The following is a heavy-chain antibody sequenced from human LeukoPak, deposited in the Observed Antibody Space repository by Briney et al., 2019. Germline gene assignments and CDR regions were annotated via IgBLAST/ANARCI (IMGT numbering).Heavy chain of an antibody. D-gene: IGHD3-22*01. CDR3: ARAGQYYYDSAGYFPDY. Sequence: PSETLSLTCTVSGGSISSGDSYWSWIRQPPGKGLEWIGSFYYSGSTYYNPSLKSRVTISVDTSKNQFSLKLSSVTAADTAVYYCARAGQYYYDSAGYFPDYWGQGTLVTVSS. CDR2: FYYSGST. J-gene: IGHJ4*02. CDR1: GGSISSGDSY. V-gene: IGHV4-30-4*01.